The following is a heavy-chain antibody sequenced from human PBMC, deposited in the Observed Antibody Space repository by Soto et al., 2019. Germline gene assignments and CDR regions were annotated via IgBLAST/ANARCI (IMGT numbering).Heavy chain of an antibody. CDR2: IKQDGSEK. CDR1: GFTLSSYW. Sequence: GGSLRLSCAASGFTLSSYWMSWVRQAPGKGLEWVVNIKQDGSEKYYVDSVKGRFTISRDNAKNSLYLQMNSLRAEDTAVYYCARSEIGNYWFDPWGQGTLVTVSS. CDR3: ARSEIGNYWFDP. V-gene: IGHV3-7*03. D-gene: IGHD1-7*01. J-gene: IGHJ5*02.